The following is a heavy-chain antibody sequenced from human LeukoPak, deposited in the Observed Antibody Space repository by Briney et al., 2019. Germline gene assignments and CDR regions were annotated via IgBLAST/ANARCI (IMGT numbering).Heavy chain of an antibody. D-gene: IGHD3-22*01. V-gene: IGHV3-23*01. CDR3: AKDTGSGYYQYYFDY. J-gene: IGHJ4*02. CDR1: GGSISSSSYY. Sequence: ETLSLTCTVSGGSISSSSYYWGWVRQAPGKGLEWVSAISGSGGSTYYADSVKGRFTISRDNSKNTLYLQMNSLRAEDTAVYYCAKDTGSGYYQYYFDYWGQGTLVTVSS. CDR2: ISGSGGST.